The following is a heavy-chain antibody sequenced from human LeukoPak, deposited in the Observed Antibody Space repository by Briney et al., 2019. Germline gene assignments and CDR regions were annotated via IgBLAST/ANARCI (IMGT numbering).Heavy chain of an antibody. D-gene: IGHD2-2*01. Sequence: SETLSLTCTVSGGSISTYYWSWIRQPPGRGLEWIGYIYYSGYTNYNPSLKSRVTISVDTSKNQFSLKLSSVTAADTAVYYCARTTEDCNSASCYQYCFDPWGQGTLVTVSS. V-gene: IGHV4-59*01. CDR3: ARTTEDCNSASCYQYCFDP. J-gene: IGHJ5*02. CDR1: GGSISTYY. CDR2: IYYSGYT.